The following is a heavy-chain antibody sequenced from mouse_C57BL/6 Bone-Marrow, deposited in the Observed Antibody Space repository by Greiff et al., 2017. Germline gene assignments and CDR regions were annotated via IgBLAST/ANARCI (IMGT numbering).Heavy chain of an antibody. J-gene: IGHJ1*03. Sequence: VHLVESGAELVRPGASVKLSCKASGYTFTDYYINWVKQRPGQGLEWIARIYPGSGNTYYNEKFKGKATLTAEKSSSTAYMQLSSLTSEDSAVYFCARRYYYGSSLAPWYFDVWGTGTTVTVSS. D-gene: IGHD1-1*01. CDR1: GYTFTDYY. CDR2: IYPGSGNT. V-gene: IGHV1-76*01. CDR3: ARRYYYGSSLAPWYFDV.